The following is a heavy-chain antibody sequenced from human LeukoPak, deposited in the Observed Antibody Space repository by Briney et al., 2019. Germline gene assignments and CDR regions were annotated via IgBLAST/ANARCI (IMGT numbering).Heavy chain of an antibody. Sequence: ASVKVSCKASGYTFTSYAMHWVRQAPGQRLEWMGWINAGNGNTKYSQEFQGRVTITRDTSASTAYMELSGLRSEDMAVHYCARGRSWYAMGYYYYYMDVWGKGTTVTVSS. V-gene: IGHV1-3*03. CDR3: ARGRSWYAMGYYYYYMDV. D-gene: IGHD6-13*01. CDR2: INAGNGNT. CDR1: GYTFTSYA. J-gene: IGHJ6*03.